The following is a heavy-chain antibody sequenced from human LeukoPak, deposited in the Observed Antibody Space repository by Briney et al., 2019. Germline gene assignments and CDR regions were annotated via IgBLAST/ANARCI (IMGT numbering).Heavy chain of an antibody. J-gene: IGHJ5*02. D-gene: IGHD4-11*01. V-gene: IGHV5-51*01. CDR1: GYTFTNYW. CDR2: IFPGDSDT. CDR3: ARHESGYSNYGWFDP. Sequence: GESLKISCKASGYTFTNYWIGWVRQMPGKGLEWMGLIFPGDSDTRYTPSFQGQVTFSADKSISTAYLQWSSLKASDTAMYYCARHESGYSNYGWFDPWGQGTLVTVSS.